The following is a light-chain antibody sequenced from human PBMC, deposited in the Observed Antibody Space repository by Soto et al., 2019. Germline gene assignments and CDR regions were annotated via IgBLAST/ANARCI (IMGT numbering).Light chain of an antibody. CDR3: QQSYSAPWT. CDR2: AAS. CDR1: QSISSY. Sequence: DIQMTQSPSSLSASVGGRVTITCRASQSISSYLNWYQQKPGKAPKLLIYAASNLQSGVPSRFSGSGSGTDFTLTISSLQPEDCATYYCQQSYSAPWTFGQGTKVEIK. J-gene: IGKJ1*01. V-gene: IGKV1-39*01.